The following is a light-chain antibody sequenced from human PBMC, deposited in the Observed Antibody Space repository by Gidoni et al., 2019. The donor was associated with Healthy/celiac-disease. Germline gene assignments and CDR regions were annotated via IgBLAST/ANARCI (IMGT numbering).Light chain of an antibody. CDR3: AAWDDSLSGWV. Sequence: QSVLTQPPSASGPPGQGVTISCSGSSSNIGSNYVYWYQQLPGTAPNLLIYRNNQRPSGVPDRFSGSKSGTSASLAISVLRSEDEADYYCAAWDDSLSGWVFGGGTKLTVL. J-gene: IGLJ3*02. CDR2: RNN. V-gene: IGLV1-47*01. CDR1: SSNIGSNY.